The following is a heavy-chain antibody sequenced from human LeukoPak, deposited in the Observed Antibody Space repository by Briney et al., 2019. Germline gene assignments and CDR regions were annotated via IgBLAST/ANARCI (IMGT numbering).Heavy chain of an antibody. Sequence: SETLSLTCAVYAGSFSGYYWGWSPPPPREGLEWIGEINHSGSTNYNPSLKSRVTISVDTPKNQFSLKLSSVTAADTAVYYCASSWGVDTAMVTVFYWGQGTLVTVSS. CDR3: ASSWGVDTAMVTVFY. CDR2: INHSGST. J-gene: IGHJ4*02. D-gene: IGHD5-18*01. V-gene: IGHV4-34*01. CDR1: AGSFSGYY.